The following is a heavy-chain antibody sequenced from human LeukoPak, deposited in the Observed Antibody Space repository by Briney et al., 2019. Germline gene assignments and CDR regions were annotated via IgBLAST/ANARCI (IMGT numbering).Heavy chain of an antibody. CDR2: ISSSSSYI. J-gene: IGHJ4*02. CDR3: ARDYDFWSGTDY. V-gene: IGHV3-21*01. D-gene: IGHD3-3*01. Sequence: PGGSLRLSCAASGFTFSSDSMNWVRQAPGKGLGWVSSISSSSSYIYYADSVKGRFTISRDNAKNSLYLQMNSLRAEDTAVYYCARDYDFWSGTDYWGQGTLVTVSS. CDR1: GFTFSSDS.